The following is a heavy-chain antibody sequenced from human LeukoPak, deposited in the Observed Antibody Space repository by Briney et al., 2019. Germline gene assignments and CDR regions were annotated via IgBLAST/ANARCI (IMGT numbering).Heavy chain of an antibody. CDR3: ARFIAAPYYFDY. CDR1: GFTFSSYS. D-gene: IGHD6-13*01. CDR2: IGSNPLSI. Sequence: GGSLRLSRAASGFTFSSYSMNWVRQAPGKGLEWVSSIGSNPLSIYYADSVRGRFSISRDNAKNSLYLQMNSLRAEDTAVYYCARFIAAPYYFDYWGRGTLVTVSS. V-gene: IGHV3-21*01. J-gene: IGHJ4*02.